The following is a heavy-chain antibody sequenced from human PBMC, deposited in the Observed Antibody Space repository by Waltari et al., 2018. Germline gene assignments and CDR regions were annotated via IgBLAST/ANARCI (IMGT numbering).Heavy chain of an antibody. V-gene: IGHV3-23*01. J-gene: IGHJ6*02. CDR3: AKAIAPYYYDSSGYYYSYGMDV. Sequence: EVQLLESGGGLVQPGGSLRLSCAASGFTFSSYAMSWVRQAPGKGLEWVSAISGSGGSTYYADSVKGRFTISRDNSKNTLYLQMNSLRAEDTAVYYCAKAIAPYYYDSSGYYYSYGMDVWGQGTTVTVSS. CDR1: GFTFSSYA. CDR2: ISGSGGST. D-gene: IGHD3-22*01.